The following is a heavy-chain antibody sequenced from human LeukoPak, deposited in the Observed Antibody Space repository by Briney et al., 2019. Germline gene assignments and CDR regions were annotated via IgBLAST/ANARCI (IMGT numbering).Heavy chain of an antibody. D-gene: IGHD2-2*01. J-gene: IGHJ4*02. V-gene: IGHV1-69*05. CDR2: IIPIFGTT. CDR3: ARQRGGYCGSDSCSYYFDY. CDR1: GGTFGSYA. Sequence: SVKVSCKASGGTFGSYAVTWVRQAPGQGLEWMGGIIPIFGTTNYAQKFQDRVTFTTDESTSTAYMELSSLGFEDTAVYYCARQRGGYCGSDSCSYYFDYWGQGTLVTVSS.